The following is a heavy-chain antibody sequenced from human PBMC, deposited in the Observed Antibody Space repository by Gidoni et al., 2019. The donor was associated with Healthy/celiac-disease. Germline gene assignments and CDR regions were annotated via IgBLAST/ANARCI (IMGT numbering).Heavy chain of an antibody. V-gene: IGHV3-30-3*01. Sequence: SSYAMHWVRQAPGKGLEWVAVTSYDGSNKYYADSVKGRFTISRDNSKNTLYLQMNSLRAEDTAVYYCASEGAWFGELLGYYYYYYMDVWGKGTTVTVSS. CDR1: SSYA. CDR2: TSYDGSNK. D-gene: IGHD3-10*01. CDR3: ASEGAWFGELLGYYYYYYMDV. J-gene: IGHJ6*03.